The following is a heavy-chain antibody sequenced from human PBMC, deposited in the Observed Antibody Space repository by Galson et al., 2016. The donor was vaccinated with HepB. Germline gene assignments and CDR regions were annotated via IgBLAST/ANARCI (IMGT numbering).Heavy chain of an antibody. CDR3: VRLGTAAAVANRRGSIY. CDR1: GDSIRNVGRH. Sequence: SETLSLTCTVSGDSIRNVGRHWGWFRQSPGKGLEYIGSIHSSGTSYYNPSLTSRITVSADTSRNQFFLSLTSVTAADPAIYYCVRLGTAAAVANRRGSIYWSQGTRVSVSS. V-gene: IGHV4-39*01. D-gene: IGHD6-25*01. J-gene: IGHJ4*02. CDR2: IHSSGTS.